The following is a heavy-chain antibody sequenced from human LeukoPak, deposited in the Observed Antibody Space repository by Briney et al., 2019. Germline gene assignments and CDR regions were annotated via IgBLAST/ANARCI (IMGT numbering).Heavy chain of an antibody. Sequence: GGSLRLSCAASGFTFSSYAMSWVRQAPGKGLEWVSAISGSGGSTYYADSVKGRFTISRDNAKNSLHLQMNSLRAEDTAVYYCARDAQWLDKPFDYWGQGTLVTVSS. V-gene: IGHV3-23*01. CDR2: ISGSGGST. J-gene: IGHJ4*02. CDR3: ARDAQWLDKPFDY. D-gene: IGHD6-19*01. CDR1: GFTFSSYA.